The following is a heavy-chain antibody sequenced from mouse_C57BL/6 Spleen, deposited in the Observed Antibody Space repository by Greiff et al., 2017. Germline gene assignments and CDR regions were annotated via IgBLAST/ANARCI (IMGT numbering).Heavy chain of an antibody. Sequence: EVKLVESEGGLVQPGSSMKLSCTASGFTFSDYYMAWVRQVPEKGLEWVANINYDGSSTYYLDSLKSRFIISRDNAKNILYLQMSSLKSEDTATYYCARGGGYYVSLAYWGQGTLVTVSA. J-gene: IGHJ3*01. CDR3: ARGGGYYVSLAY. CDR2: INYDGSST. V-gene: IGHV5-16*01. D-gene: IGHD1-1*01. CDR1: GFTFSDYY.